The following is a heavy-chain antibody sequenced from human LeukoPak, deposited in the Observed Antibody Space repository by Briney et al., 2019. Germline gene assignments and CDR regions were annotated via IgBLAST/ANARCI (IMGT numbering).Heavy chain of an antibody. CDR2: VHYSGTT. Sequence: PSETLSLTCTVSDGSITNNDWSWVRQTPGKGLEFIGYVHYSGTTNYNPSLRSRVTISIDTSRKHFFLKLKSVTAADTAVYYCARVRSSGWYEVDYWGQGTLVTVSS. V-gene: IGHV4-59*01. J-gene: IGHJ4*02. D-gene: IGHD6-19*01. CDR1: DGSITNND. CDR3: ARVRSSGWYEVDY.